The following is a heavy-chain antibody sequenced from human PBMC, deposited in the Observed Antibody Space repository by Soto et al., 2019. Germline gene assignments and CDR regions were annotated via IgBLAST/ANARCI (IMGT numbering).Heavy chain of an antibody. CDR2: ISTDSGYT. D-gene: IGHD3-10*01. Sequence: QIQLVQSGGEVERPGASVTVSCEASGYIFTTYGLSWVRQTPAHGLEWMGWISTDSGYTQYSQFLQGRVTMTRDTSTNTGYMELRDLTSDDTGIYYCARDRPLGSLYGMDAWGQGTAVTVSS. J-gene: IGHJ6*02. CDR3: ARDRPLGSLYGMDA. V-gene: IGHV1-18*01. CDR1: GYIFTTYG.